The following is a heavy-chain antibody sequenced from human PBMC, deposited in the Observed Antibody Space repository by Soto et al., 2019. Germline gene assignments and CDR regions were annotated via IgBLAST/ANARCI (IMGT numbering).Heavy chain of an antibody. CDR2: VFYNEII. V-gene: IGHV4-59*04. Sequence: SETLSLTCAVSGVSISGYYWSWIRQPPGKGLEWIGYVFYNEIINYSPSLKGRVTMSMEMSTNHFSMNLSAVTAADTAIYYCGKGFYGSGGPDVWGPGTLVTVSS. J-gene: IGHJ4*02. CDR1: GVSISGYY. D-gene: IGHD3-10*01. CDR3: GKGFYGSGGPDV.